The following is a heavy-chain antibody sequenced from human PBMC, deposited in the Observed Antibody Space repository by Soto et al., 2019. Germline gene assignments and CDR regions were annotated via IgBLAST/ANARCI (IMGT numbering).Heavy chain of an antibody. CDR2: IYYSGST. V-gene: IGHV4-28*01. CDR3: ARKYGIAVAGTFDY. J-gene: IGHJ4*02. CDR1: GYSISSSNW. D-gene: IGHD6-19*01. Sequence: LSLTCAVSGYSISSSNWWGWIRQPPGKGLEWIGHIYYSGSTYYNPSLKSRVTMSVDTSKNQFSLKMNSVTAVDTAVYYCARKYGIAVAGTFDYWGQGTQVTVS.